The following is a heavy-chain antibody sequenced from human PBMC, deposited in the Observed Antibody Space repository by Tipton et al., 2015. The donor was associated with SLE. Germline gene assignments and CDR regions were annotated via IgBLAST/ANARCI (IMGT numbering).Heavy chain of an antibody. CDR3: ARMGPVKGLQGSYYFDY. V-gene: IGHV4-31*03. D-gene: IGHD4-11*01. Sequence: TLSLTCTVSGGSISSGGYYWSWIRQHPGKGLEWIGNIYYSGSTYYNPSLKSRVTISVDTSKNQFSLKLSSVTAADTAVYYCARMGPVKGLQGSYYFDYWGQGTLVTVSS. CDR2: IYYSGST. CDR1: GGSISSGGYY. J-gene: IGHJ4*02.